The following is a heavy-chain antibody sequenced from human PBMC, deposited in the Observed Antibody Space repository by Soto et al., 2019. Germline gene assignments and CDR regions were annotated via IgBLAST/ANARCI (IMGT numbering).Heavy chain of an antibody. J-gene: IGHJ6*02. CDR3: ARVLKGPYCSGGSCYSGSYYYYYGMDV. D-gene: IGHD2-15*01. Sequence: GGSLRLSCAASGFTFSSYWMHWVRQAPGKGLVWVSRINSDGSSTSYADSVKGRFTISRDNAKNTLYLQMNSLRAEDTAVYYCARVLKGPYCSGGSCYSGSYYYYYGMDVWGQGTTVTVSS. CDR2: INSDGSST. CDR1: GFTFSSYW. V-gene: IGHV3-74*01.